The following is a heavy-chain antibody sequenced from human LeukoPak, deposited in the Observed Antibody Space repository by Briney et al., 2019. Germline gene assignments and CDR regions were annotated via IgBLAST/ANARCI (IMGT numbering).Heavy chain of an antibody. CDR3: AKTSSGWYDYFDY. Sequence: QPGGSLRLSCAASGFIVSSNYVSWVRQAPGKGLEWVSIIYAGGSTYYADSARDRFTISRDNAKNTLYLQMNSLRAEDTAVYYCAKTSSGWYDYFDYWGQGTLVTVSS. J-gene: IGHJ4*02. V-gene: IGHV3-66*01. CDR1: GFIVSSNY. D-gene: IGHD6-19*01. CDR2: IYAGGST.